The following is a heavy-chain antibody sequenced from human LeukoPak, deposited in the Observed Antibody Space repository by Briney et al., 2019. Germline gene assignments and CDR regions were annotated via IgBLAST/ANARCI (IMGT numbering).Heavy chain of an antibody. CDR1: GYTFTDYY. J-gene: IGHJ4*02. Sequence: ASVKVSCKASGYTFTDYYMHWVRQAPGQGLEWMGWINPNSGGTNYAQKFEGWVTMTRDTSISTAYMELSRLTSDDTGVYYCARDRGEWFGESQGLDYWGQGTLVTVSS. D-gene: IGHD3-10*01. CDR3: ARDRGEWFGESQGLDY. V-gene: IGHV1-2*04. CDR2: INPNSGGT.